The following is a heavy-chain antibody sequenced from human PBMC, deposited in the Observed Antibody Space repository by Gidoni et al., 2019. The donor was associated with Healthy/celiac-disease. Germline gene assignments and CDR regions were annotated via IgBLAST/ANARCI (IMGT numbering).Heavy chain of an antibody. V-gene: IGHV1-69*01. CDR2: ILPIFGTA. D-gene: IGHD4-17*01. CDR1: GGPFRSYA. CDR3: ARAVKTTVREDGIDV. J-gene: IGHJ6*02. Sequence: QVKLGQSGAAVKKPGSSVKVSCKASGGPFRSYAIRLVRQAPGQGLEWMGGILPIFGTANYAQNFQGRVTITADESTSTAYMELSSLRSEDTAVYYCARAVKTTVREDGIDVWGQGTTVTVSS.